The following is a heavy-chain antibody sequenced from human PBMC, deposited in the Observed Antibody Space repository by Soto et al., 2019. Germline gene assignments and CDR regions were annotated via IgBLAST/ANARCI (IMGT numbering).Heavy chain of an antibody. CDR2: IYYSGST. D-gene: IGHD2-15*01. CDR3: ARERLLHENWFDP. CDR1: GGSISSYY. J-gene: IGHJ5*02. V-gene: IGHV4-59*01. Sequence: SETLSLTCTVSGGSISSYYWSWIRQPPGKGLEWIGYIYYSGSTNYNPSLKSRVTISVDTSKNQFSLKLSSVTAADTAVYYCARERLLHENWFDPWGQGTLVTGSS.